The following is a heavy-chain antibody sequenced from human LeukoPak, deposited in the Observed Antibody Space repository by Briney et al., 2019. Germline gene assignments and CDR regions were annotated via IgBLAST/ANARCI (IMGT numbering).Heavy chain of an antibody. Sequence: GASVKVSCKASGGXFSSYAMSWVRQAPGQGLEWMGGIIPIFGTANYAQKFQGRVTITADESTSTAYMELSSLRSEDTAVYYCARAGVYSSSWYIIDYWGQGTLVTVSS. CDR2: IIPIFGTA. CDR1: GGXFSSYA. J-gene: IGHJ4*02. V-gene: IGHV1-69*01. CDR3: ARAGVYSSSWYIIDY. D-gene: IGHD6-13*01.